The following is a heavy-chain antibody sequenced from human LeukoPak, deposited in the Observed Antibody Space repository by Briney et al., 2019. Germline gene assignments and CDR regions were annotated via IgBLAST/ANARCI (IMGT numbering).Heavy chain of an antibody. CDR1: GFTFSDYY. V-gene: IGHV3-11*04. CDR3: ARDLNYDSTYFDY. J-gene: IGHJ4*02. CDR2: ISSSGSTI. Sequence: GGSLRLSCAASGFTFSDYYMSWIRQAPGKGLEWVPYISSSGSTIYYADSVKGRFTISRDNAKNSLYLQMNSLRAEDTAVYYCARDLNYDSTYFDYWGQGTLVTVSS. D-gene: IGHD3-22*01.